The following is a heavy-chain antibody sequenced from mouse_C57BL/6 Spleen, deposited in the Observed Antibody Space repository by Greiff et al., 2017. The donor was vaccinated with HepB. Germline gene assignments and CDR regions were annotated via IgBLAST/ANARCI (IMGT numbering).Heavy chain of an antibody. CDR1: GYTFTSYW. Sequence: QVQLQQPGAELVMPGASVKLSCKASGYTFTSYWMHWVKQRPGQGLEWIGEIDPSDSYTNYNQKFKGKSTLTVDKSSSTAYMQLRSLTSEDSAVYYCARGSLFDYWGQGTTLAVSS. V-gene: IGHV1-69*01. CDR3: ARGSLFDY. J-gene: IGHJ2*01. D-gene: IGHD6-2*01. CDR2: IDPSDSYT.